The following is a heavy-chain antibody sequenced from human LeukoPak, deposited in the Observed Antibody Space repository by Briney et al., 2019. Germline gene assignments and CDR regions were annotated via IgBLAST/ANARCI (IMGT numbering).Heavy chain of an antibody. J-gene: IGHJ4*02. Sequence: EASVKVSCKASGFTFTTYGFSWVRQAPGQQLEWMGWISAYTGNTHYAQKFQGRFTMTTDTSTSTAHMELTSLTSDDTAVYYCARDDGLGGDGIDYWGRGTQVTVSS. V-gene: IGHV1-18*01. CDR3: ARDDGLGGDGIDY. D-gene: IGHD3-10*01. CDR1: GFTFTTYG. CDR2: ISAYTGNT.